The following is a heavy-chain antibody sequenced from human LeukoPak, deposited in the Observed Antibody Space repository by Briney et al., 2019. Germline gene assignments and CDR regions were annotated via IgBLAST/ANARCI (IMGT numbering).Heavy chain of an antibody. Sequence: SETLSLTCTVSGGSISTYYWSWIRQPPGKGLEWIGCISYSGRTKYNPSLRSRVTMSVDTSKNQFSLKLSSATAADAAVYYCARGNGDYVEYFQHWGQGTLVTVSS. CDR2: ISYSGRT. V-gene: IGHV4-59*01. CDR1: GGSISTYY. CDR3: ARGNGDYVEYFQH. J-gene: IGHJ1*01. D-gene: IGHD4-17*01.